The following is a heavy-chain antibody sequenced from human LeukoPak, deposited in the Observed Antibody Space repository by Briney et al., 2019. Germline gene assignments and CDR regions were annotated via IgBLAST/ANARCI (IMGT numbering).Heavy chain of an antibody. J-gene: IGHJ4*02. CDR2: ISGSGGST. Sequence: GGSLRLSCAASGFTFSSYAMSWVRQAPGKGMGLVSAISGSGGSTYYADSVKGRFTITRDNSKNTLNLQMTSMRAEDTAVYYSAKDLPMVRGVSALDYWGQGTLVTVSS. V-gene: IGHV3-23*01. D-gene: IGHD3-10*01. CDR3: AKDLPMVRGVSALDY. CDR1: GFTFSSYA.